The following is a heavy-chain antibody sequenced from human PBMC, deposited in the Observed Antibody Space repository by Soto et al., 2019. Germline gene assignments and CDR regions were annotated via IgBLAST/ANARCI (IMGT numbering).Heavy chain of an antibody. CDR2: ISAYNGNT. V-gene: IGHV1-18*01. CDR1: GYTFTSYG. J-gene: IGHJ6*02. Sequence: ASVKVSCKASGYTFTSYGISWVRQAPGEGLEWMGWISAYNGNTNYAQKLQGRVTMTTDTSTSTAYMELSSLRSDDTAVYYCAAALDSRNYDFGSEDYYGMDAWGQGTKVPVAS. CDR3: AAALDSRNYDFGSEDYYGMDA. D-gene: IGHD3-3*01.